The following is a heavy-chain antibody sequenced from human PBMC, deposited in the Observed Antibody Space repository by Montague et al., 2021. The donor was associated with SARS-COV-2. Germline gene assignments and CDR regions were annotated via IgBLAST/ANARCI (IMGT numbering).Heavy chain of an antibody. V-gene: IGHV4-39*01. CDR2: DIYRASS. J-gene: IGHJ4*01. CDR3: ARRAGVVGDTSFDY. D-gene: IGHD1-26*01. Sequence: SETLSLTCTVSGDSISSLHYNWVRMRPSTGQDWKGYGNDIYRASSNPTLTIRGRVTIAADTSKNQFALRLRSVTATDTAIYYCARRAGVVGDTSFDYWGQGILVPVSS. CDR1: GDSISSLHYN.